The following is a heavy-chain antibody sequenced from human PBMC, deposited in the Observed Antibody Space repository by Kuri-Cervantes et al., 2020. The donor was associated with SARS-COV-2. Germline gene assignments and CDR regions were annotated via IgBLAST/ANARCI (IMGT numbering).Heavy chain of an antibody. V-gene: IGHV3-21*01. J-gene: IGHJ4*02. CDR2: ISSSSSYI. CDR1: GFTFSSYS. Sequence: GESLKISCAASGFTFSSYSMNWVRQAPGKGLEWVSSISSSSSYIYYADSVKGRFTISRDNAKNSLYLQMNSPRAEDTAVYYCARDGDSYIPVLDYWGQGTLVTVSS. D-gene: IGHD2-21*02. CDR3: ARDGDSYIPVLDY.